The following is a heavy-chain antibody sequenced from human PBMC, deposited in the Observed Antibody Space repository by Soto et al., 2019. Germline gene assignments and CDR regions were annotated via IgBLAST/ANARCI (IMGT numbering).Heavy chain of an antibody. D-gene: IGHD2-2*01. CDR1: GGSFSGYY. J-gene: IGHJ6*02. V-gene: IGHV4-34*01. Sequence: PSETLSLTCAVYGGSFSGYYWSWIRQPPGKGLEWIGEINHSGSTNYNPSLKSRVTISVDTSKNQFSLKLSSVTAADTAVYYCARTVVVPAAIGYGMDVWGQGTTVTVSS. CDR2: INHSGST. CDR3: ARTVVVPAAIGYGMDV.